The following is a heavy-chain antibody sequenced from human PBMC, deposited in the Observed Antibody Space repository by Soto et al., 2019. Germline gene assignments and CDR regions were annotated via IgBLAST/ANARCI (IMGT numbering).Heavy chain of an antibody. J-gene: IGHJ5*02. CDR2: ITHSGST. CDR1: GGSFSGYY. Sequence: PSETLSLTCAVYGGSFSGYYWSWIRQPPGKGLEWIGEITHSGSTNYNPSLKSRVTISVDTSKNEFSLKLSSVTGADTAVYYCARGPPTFSPKKNWFDPWGQGTLVTVSS. CDR3: ARGPPTFSPKKNWFDP. V-gene: IGHV4-34*01.